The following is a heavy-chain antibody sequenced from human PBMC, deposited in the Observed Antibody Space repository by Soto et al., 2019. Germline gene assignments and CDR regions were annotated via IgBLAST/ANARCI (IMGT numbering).Heavy chain of an antibody. CDR1: GYSFTSYW. Sequence: GESLKISCKGSGYSFTSYWIGWVRQIPVKGLEWMGIIYPGDSDTRFSPSFQGQVTISADKSISTAYLQWSSLKASDTAMYYFARRDIVVVPAAIDAFHIWGQGTMVTVSS. CDR3: ARRDIVVVPAAIDAFHI. V-gene: IGHV5-51*01. J-gene: IGHJ3*02. D-gene: IGHD2-2*01. CDR2: IYPGDSDT.